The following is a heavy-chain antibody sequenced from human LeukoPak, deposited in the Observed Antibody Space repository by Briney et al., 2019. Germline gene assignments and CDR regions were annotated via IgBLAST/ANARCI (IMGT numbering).Heavy chain of an antibody. V-gene: IGHV4-34*01. CDR3: ARAIRRGSGMLYYFDY. CDR2: INHSGST. J-gene: IGHJ4*02. D-gene: IGHD3-10*01. Sequence: PSETLSLTCAVYGGSFSGYYWSWIRQPPGKGLEWIGEINHSGSTNYNPSLKSRVTISVDTSKNQFSLKLSSVTAADTAVYYCARAIRRGSGMLYYFDYWGQGTLVTVSS. CDR1: GGSFSGYY.